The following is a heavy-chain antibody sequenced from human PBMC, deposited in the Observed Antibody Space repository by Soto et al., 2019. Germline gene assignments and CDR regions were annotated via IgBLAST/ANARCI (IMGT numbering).Heavy chain of an antibody. CDR3: ARVHTVTTYVDV. CDR2: MNPNSGNT. CDR1: GYTFTSYD. J-gene: IGHJ2*01. V-gene: IGHV1-8*01. Sequence: QVQLVQSGAEVGKPGASVKVSCKASGYTFTSYDINWVRPASGQGLEWMGWMNPNSGNTGSAQRFQGRLTMTRNTSINTAYMELTSLTSEDAAVYYCARVHTVTTYVDVWGRGTRVAVSS. D-gene: IGHD4-17*01.